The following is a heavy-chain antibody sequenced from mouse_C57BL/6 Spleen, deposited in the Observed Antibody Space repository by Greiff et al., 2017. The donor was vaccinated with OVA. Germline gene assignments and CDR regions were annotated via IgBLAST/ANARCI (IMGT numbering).Heavy chain of an antibody. Sequence: DVKLVESGGGLVKPGGSLKLSCAASGFTFSSYAMSWVRQTPDKRLEWVATISDGCSYTYYPDNVKCRFTISRDNAKNNLYLQMSHLKSEDTAMYYCASVGGAYWGQGTLVTVSA. CDR1: GFTFSSYA. CDR2: ISDGCSYT. D-gene: IGHD4-1*01. J-gene: IGHJ3*01. V-gene: IGHV5-4*03. CDR3: ASVGGAY.